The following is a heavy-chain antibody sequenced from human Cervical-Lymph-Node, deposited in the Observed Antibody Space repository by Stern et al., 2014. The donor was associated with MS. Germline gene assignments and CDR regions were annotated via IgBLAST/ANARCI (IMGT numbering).Heavy chain of an antibody. CDR1: GFIFRNYA. CDR2: VSNAGSKQ. D-gene: IGHD2-15*01. V-gene: IGHV3-30-3*01. Sequence: QVPLGESGGGVVQPGRSLRLSCAASGFIFRNYAMHWVRQAPGKGLDWVAVVSNAGSKQFYADSVKGRFTISRDNANNTLYLQMNSLRPEDTAVYYCGRDTCRGGGCYFRYWGQGILITVSS. CDR3: GRDTCRGGGCYFRY. J-gene: IGHJ4*02.